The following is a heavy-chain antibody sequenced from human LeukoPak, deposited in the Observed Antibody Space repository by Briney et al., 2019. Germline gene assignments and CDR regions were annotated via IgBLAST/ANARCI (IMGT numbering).Heavy chain of an antibody. J-gene: IGHJ5*02. CDR3: AGRSVMDSSGYYYSS. V-gene: IGHV4-59*08. CDR1: GGSISSYY. Sequence: SETLSLTCTVSGGSISSYYWSWIRQPPGKGLEWIAYISDIGSINYNPSPKSRVTISLDTSKNQLSLKLRSVTAAHTAVYYCAGRSVMDSSGYYYSSWGQGTLVTVSS. D-gene: IGHD3-22*01. CDR2: ISDIGSI.